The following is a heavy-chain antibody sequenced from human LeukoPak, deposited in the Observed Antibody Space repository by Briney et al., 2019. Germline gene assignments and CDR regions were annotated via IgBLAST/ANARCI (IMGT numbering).Heavy chain of an antibody. CDR2: ISRSGSTI. J-gene: IGHJ6*02. D-gene: IGHD5-18*01. V-gene: IGHV3-11*01. CDR3: ARVGYSYGLQLTSYYYGMDV. CDR1: GFTFSDYY. Sequence: GGSLRLSCAASGFTFSDYYMSWIRQAPGKGLEWVSYISRSGSTIYYADSVKGRFTISRDNAKNSLYLQMNSLRAEDTAVYYCARVGYSYGLQLTSYYYGMDVWGQGTTVTVSS.